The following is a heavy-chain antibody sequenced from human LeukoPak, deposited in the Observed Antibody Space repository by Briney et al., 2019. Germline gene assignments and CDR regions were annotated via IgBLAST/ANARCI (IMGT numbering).Heavy chain of an antibody. D-gene: IGHD6-19*01. Sequence: WVRQAPGKXXEWVANIKQDGSEKYYVDSVKGRFTISRDNAKNSLYLQMNSLRAEDTAVYYCARDLPDSSGWYRLWYYFDYWGQGTLVTVSS. J-gene: IGHJ4*02. CDR3: ARDLPDSSGWYRLWYYFDY. V-gene: IGHV3-7*01. CDR2: IKQDGSEK.